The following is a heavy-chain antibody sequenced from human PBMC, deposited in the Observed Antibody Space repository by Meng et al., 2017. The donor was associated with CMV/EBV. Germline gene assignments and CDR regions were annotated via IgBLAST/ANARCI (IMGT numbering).Heavy chain of an antibody. V-gene: IGHV4-4*07. J-gene: IGHJ5*02. Sequence: QVRTQERGPGPWKPSGTLPLTCTVSGGSISSYYWSWIRQPAGKGLEWIGRIYTSGSTNYNPSLKSRVTMSVDTSKNQFSLKLSSVTAADTAVYYCARSMVVAGDWFDPWGQGTLVTVSS. D-gene: IGHD2-15*01. CDR1: GGSISSYY. CDR3: ARSMVVAGDWFDP. CDR2: IYTSGST.